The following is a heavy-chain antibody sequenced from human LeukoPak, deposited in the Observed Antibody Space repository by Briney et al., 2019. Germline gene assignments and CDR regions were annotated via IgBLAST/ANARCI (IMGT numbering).Heavy chain of an antibody. Sequence: GGSLRLSCAASGFTVSSNYMNWVRQAPGKGLEWVSVIHNSGSTYADSVKGRFTISRDNSKNTVFLRMNSLRAEDTAMYYCARDLGYSSDFWGQGTLVTVSS. CDR2: IHNSGST. J-gene: IGHJ4*02. CDR3: ARDLGYSSDF. D-gene: IGHD6-13*01. CDR1: GFTVSSNY. V-gene: IGHV3-66*01.